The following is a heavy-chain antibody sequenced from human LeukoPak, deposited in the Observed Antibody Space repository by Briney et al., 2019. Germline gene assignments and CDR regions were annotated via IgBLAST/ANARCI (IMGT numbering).Heavy chain of an antibody. CDR3: ARDSFRPRRIPAAVANWFDP. CDR1: GGTFSSYA. Sequence: ASVKVSCKASGGTFSSYAISWVRQAPGQGLEWMGGIIPIFGTANYAQKFQGRVTITADESTSTAYMELSSLRSDDTAVYYCARDSFRPRRIPAAVANWFDPWGQGTLVTVSS. CDR2: IIPIFGTA. J-gene: IGHJ5*02. V-gene: IGHV1-69*13. D-gene: IGHD6-13*01.